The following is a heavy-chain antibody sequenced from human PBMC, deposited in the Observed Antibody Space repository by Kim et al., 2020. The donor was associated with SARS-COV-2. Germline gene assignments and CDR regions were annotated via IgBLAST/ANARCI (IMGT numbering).Heavy chain of an antibody. V-gene: IGHV4-39*07. CDR3: ATCGYSGIDY. CDR2: T. Sequence: TYYNPSLKSRVTISVDTSKNQFSLKRNSVTVADTAVYYCATCGYSGIDYWGQGTLVTVSS. J-gene: IGHJ4*02. D-gene: IGHD5-18*01.